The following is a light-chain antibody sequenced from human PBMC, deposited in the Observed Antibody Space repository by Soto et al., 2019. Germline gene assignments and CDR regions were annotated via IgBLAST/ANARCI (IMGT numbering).Light chain of an antibody. Sequence: DIQMTQSPSTLSASVGDRVIITCRASQSISSWLAWYQQKPGKAPNLLIYRASTLKSGIPSRFSGNGSGTEFTLTISSLQPDDFATYYCQQYDRASWTFGPGTKVEIK. J-gene: IGKJ1*01. CDR2: RAS. V-gene: IGKV1-5*03. CDR3: QQYDRASWT. CDR1: QSISSW.